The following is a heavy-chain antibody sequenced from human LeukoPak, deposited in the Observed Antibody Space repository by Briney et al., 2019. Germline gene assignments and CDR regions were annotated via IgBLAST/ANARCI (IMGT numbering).Heavy chain of an antibody. CDR3: ATIYCSNGVCYYFDY. V-gene: IGHV3-7*01. D-gene: IGHD2-8*01. Sequence: GGSLRLSCAASGFTFNRYWMSWVRQAPGKGLEWVANIKKDGSEKYYVDSVKGRFTISRDNVQNSLYLVINSLRAEDTAIYYCATIYCSNGVCYYFDYWGQGTLVTVSS. J-gene: IGHJ4*02. CDR1: GFTFNRYW. CDR2: IKKDGSEK.